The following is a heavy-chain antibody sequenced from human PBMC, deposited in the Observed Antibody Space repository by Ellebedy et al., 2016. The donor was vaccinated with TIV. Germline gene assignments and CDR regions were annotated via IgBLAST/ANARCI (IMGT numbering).Heavy chain of an antibody. V-gene: IGHV4-39*07. J-gene: IGHJ4*02. CDR1: GGSLSSSGYY. D-gene: IGHD6-19*01. Sequence: SETLSLTCRVSGGSLSSSGYYWAWFRQPPGKGLAWIGSFFYSGRTSYSPSLESRVTILGDKSRNQFSLSLNSVTAADTAVYFCAREPPGYSSGWPDWGQGILVTVSS. CDR3: AREPPGYSSGWPD. CDR2: FFYSGRT.